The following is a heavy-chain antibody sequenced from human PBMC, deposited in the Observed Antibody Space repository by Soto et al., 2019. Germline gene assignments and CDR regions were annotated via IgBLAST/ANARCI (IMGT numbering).Heavy chain of an antibody. D-gene: IGHD5-18*01. V-gene: IGHV4-34*01. Sequence: SDTLSLSCAVYGGSFRGYDGRWIRQTPGKGLEWIGEINHSGSTNYNPSLKSRVTISVDTSKNQFSLKLSSVTAADTAVYYCARDPREKLGYSYGFDYWGQGTLVPVSS. CDR3: ARDPREKLGYSYGFDY. CDR2: INHSGST. CDR1: GGSFRGYD. J-gene: IGHJ4*02.